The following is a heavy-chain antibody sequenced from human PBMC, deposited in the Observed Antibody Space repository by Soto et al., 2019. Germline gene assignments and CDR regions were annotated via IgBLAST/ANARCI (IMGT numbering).Heavy chain of an antibody. CDR1: GGSINSGGYY. CDR2: MYYSGST. Sequence: QVQLRESGPGLVKPSQTLSLTCTVSGGSINSGGYYWNWIRQHPGKGLEWIGYMYYSGSTYYNPFLRSRVIISADASENHCSLKLSSVTAADRAVYFCARGYRQSGYSSSWVFDYWGQGTLVNVSS. D-gene: IGHD6-13*01. J-gene: IGHJ4*02. CDR3: ARGYRQSGYSSSWVFDY. V-gene: IGHV4-31*03.